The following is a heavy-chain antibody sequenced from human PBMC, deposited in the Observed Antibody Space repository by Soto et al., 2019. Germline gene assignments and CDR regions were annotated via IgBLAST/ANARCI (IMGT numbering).Heavy chain of an antibody. V-gene: IGHV1-69*13. CDR3: ARDVGDIVVVPAEPGGYYYGMDV. Sequence: ASVKVSCKASGGTFSSYAISWVRQAPGQGLEWMGGIIPIFGTANYAQKFQGRVTITADESTSTAYMELSSLRSEDTPVYYCARDVGDIVVVPAEPGGYYYGMDVWGQGTRVTVSS. J-gene: IGHJ6*02. D-gene: IGHD2-2*01. CDR2: IIPIFGTA. CDR1: GGTFSSYA.